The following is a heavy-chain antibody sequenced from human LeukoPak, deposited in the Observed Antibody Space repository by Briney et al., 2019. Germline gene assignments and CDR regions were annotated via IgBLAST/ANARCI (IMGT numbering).Heavy chain of an antibody. CDR1: GFTFSNTA. CDR2: MSAYNDRT. V-gene: IGHV3-23*01. Sequence: GGSLRLSCAASGFTFSNTAMSWVRQTPGKGLEWVATMSAYNDRTHYADSVRGRFTVSRDNSKNTLSLQMNSLREDDTAVYYCAQELSDIFVVRTDSWGQGTLVTVSS. CDR3: AQELSDIFVVRTDS. J-gene: IGHJ4*02. D-gene: IGHD3-9*01.